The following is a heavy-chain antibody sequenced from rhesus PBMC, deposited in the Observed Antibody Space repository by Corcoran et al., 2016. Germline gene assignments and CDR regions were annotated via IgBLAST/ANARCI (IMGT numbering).Heavy chain of an antibody. CDR3: ARVRGSSVTIFDY. CDR2: IYWDEDK. D-gene: IGHD6S26*01. J-gene: IGHJ4*01. V-gene: IGHV2-1*01. CDR1: GFSLNTSGMG. Sequence: QVTLKESGPALVKPTQTLTLTCTFSGFSLNTSGMGVGWISQPSRKTLEWLALIYWDEDKRYNTSLKSRLNSSKDTSKNQVVLTMTNMDPVDTATYYCARVRGSSVTIFDYWGQGVLVTVSS.